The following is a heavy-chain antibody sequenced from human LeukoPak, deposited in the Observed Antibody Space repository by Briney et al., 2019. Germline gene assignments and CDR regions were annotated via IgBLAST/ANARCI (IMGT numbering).Heavy chain of an antibody. CDR1: GYTFTSYG. Sequence: GASVKVSCKASGYTFTSYGISWVRQAPGQGLEWMGWISAYNGNTNYAQKLQGRVTMTTDTSTSTAYMELRSLRSDDTAVYYCARTSSVQLWPHDAFDIWGQGTMVTVSS. D-gene: IGHD5-18*01. J-gene: IGHJ3*02. CDR3: ARTSSVQLWPHDAFDI. V-gene: IGHV1-18*01. CDR2: ISAYNGNT.